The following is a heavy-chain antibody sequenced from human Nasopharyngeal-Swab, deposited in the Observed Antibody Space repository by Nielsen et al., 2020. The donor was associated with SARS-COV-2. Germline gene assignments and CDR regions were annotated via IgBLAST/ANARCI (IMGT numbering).Heavy chain of an antibody. CDR1: GFTFSDYS. CDR3: ARGGYYGSGSSPDY. CDR2: ISSSSSYI. V-gene: IGHV3-21*01. J-gene: IGHJ4*02. D-gene: IGHD3-10*01. Sequence: GESLKISCAASGFTFSDYSMNWVRQAPGKGLEWVSYISSSSSYIAYADSVKGRFTISRDNARNSLYLQMNSLRAEDTAVYYCARGGYYGSGSSPDYWGQGTLVTVSS.